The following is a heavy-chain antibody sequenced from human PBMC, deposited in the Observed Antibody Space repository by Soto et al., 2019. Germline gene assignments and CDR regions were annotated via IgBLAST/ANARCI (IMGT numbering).Heavy chain of an antibody. Sequence: SETLSLTCTVSGGSISSYYWSWIRQPPGKGLGWIGYIYHTGTTNYNPSLKSRVTISLDTSMNQFSLKLSSVTPADTAVYYCTRAPVSGSYCFDFWGQGTPVTVSS. V-gene: IGHV4-59*01. J-gene: IGHJ4*02. CDR1: GGSISSYY. CDR2: IYHTGTT. CDR3: TRAPVSGSYCFDF. D-gene: IGHD1-26*01.